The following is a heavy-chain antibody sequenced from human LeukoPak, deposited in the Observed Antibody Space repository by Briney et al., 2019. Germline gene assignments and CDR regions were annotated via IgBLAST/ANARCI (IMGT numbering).Heavy chain of an antibody. V-gene: IGHV1-2*02. CDR2: INPNSGGT. D-gene: IGHD1-26*01. CDR3: ARLLGGSYSNYFDY. CDR1: GYTFTGYY. Sequence: GASVKVSCKASGYTFTGYYMHWVRQAPGQGLEWMGWINPNSGGTNYAQKFQGRVTMTRDTSISTAYMELSRLRSDDTAMYYCARLLGGSYSNYFDYWGQGTLVTVSS. J-gene: IGHJ4*02.